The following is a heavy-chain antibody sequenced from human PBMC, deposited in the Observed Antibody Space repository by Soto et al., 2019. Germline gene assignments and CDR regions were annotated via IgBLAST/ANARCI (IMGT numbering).Heavy chain of an antibody. V-gene: IGHV3-21*01. CDR2: ISISSSYI. CDR3: ARDYYDSSGYYYDAPYY. Sequence: EVQLVESGGGLVKPGGSLRLSCAASGFTFSSYSMNWVRQAPGKGLEWVSSISISSSYIYYADSVKGRFTISRDNAKNSLYLQRNSLRAEDTAGYYCARDYYDSSGYYYDAPYYWGQGTLVTVSS. D-gene: IGHD3-22*01. J-gene: IGHJ4*02. CDR1: GFTFSSYS.